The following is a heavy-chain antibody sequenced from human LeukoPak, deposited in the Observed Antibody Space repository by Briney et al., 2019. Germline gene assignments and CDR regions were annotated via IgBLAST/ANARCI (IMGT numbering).Heavy chain of an antibody. Sequence: GALRLSWSTAGFTFSSYGMHWGRQGPGKGVEGVAVILYDGINKYYADSVKGRFTISRDNSKNTLYLQMNSLSAEDTAVYYCARQFASRKARVIYVGAFDIWGQGTMVTVSS. J-gene: IGHJ3*02. CDR3: ARQFASRKARVIYVGAFDI. CDR1: GFTFSSYG. D-gene: IGHD2-2*02. V-gene: IGHV3-33*01. CDR2: ILYDGINK.